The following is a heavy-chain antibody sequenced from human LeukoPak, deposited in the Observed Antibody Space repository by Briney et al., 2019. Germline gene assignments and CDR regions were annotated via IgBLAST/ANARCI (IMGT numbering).Heavy chain of an antibody. V-gene: IGHV4-59*01. Sequence: SETLSLTCTVSGGSISSYYWSWIRQPPGKGLGWIGYIYYSGSTNYNPSLKSRVTISVDTSKNQFSLKLSSVTAADTAVYYCARASFGDPGYMDVWGKGTTVTISS. D-gene: IGHD2/OR15-2a*01. CDR3: ARASFGDPGYMDV. CDR2: IYYSGST. CDR1: GGSISSYY. J-gene: IGHJ6*03.